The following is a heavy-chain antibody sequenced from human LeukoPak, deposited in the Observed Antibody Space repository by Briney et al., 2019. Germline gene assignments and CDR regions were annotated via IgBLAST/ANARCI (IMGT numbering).Heavy chain of an antibody. V-gene: IGHV4-39*01. CDR2: ISYSGNT. CDR3: ARHCCSGPAKRVFDI. D-gene: IGHD2-15*01. J-gene: IGHJ3*02. CDR1: GGSIISSDYH. Sequence: SQTLSLTCTVSGGSIISSDYHWGWVRQPPGKGLEWIGTISYSGNTDYNPSLRSRVTISVDTSNNQFSLRLGSVTAADTAVYHCARHCCSGPAKRVFDIWGQGTMDTVSS.